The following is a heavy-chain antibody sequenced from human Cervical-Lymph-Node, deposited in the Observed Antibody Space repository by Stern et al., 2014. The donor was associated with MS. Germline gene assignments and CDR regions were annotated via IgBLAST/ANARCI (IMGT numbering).Heavy chain of an antibody. V-gene: IGHV4-30-4*01. Sequence: VQLVESGPGLVKPSQTLSLTCTVSGGSISSGDYYWSWIRQPPGKGLEWIGNIYYSGSTYYKPSRQSRVTISVDTSKTQVQLKMSSVTAADTAVYYCAREGPRTGTLVYWVQGTLVTVSS. CDR3: AREGPRTGTLVY. CDR1: GGSISSGDYY. D-gene: IGHD3/OR15-3a*01. J-gene: IGHJ4*02. CDR2: IYYSGST.